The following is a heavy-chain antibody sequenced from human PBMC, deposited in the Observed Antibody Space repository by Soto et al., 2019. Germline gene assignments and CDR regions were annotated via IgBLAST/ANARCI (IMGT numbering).Heavy chain of an antibody. CDR2: IYHSGST. CDR3: GRVPDY. V-gene: IGHV4-30-2*01. Sequence: SETLSLTCNVSGGSISPYSWSWIRQPPGKGLEWIGYIYHSGSTYYNPSLKSRVTISVDRSKNQFSLKLSSVTAADTAVYYCGRVPDYWGQGILVTVSS. J-gene: IGHJ4*02. CDR1: GGSISPYS.